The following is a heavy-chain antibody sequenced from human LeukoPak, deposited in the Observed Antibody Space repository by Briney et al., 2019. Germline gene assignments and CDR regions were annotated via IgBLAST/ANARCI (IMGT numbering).Heavy chain of an antibody. CDR1: GFTFSRHW. V-gene: IGHV3-7*03. CDR2: IRQDGSAK. J-gene: IGHJ4*02. D-gene: IGHD3-3*01. Sequence: AGGSLRLSCAASGFTFSRHWMYWVRQAPGKGLEWVANIRQDGSAKPYVDSVKGRFTISRDNAKNSLFLQMNSLRAEDTAVYYCARSFMHYDFWSGTEAQYYFDYWGQGTLVTVSS. CDR3: ARSFMHYDFWSGTEAQYYFDY.